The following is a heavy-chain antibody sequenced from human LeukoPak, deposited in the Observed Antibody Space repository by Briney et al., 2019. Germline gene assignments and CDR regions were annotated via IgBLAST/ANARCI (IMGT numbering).Heavy chain of an antibody. Sequence: SETLSLTCAVYGGSFSGYYWSWIRQPPGRGLEWIGEINHSGSTNYNPSLKSRVTISVDTSKKQFSLKLSPVTAADTAVYYCARVGYSSSWYAPDFDYWGQGTLVTVSS. CDR1: GGSFSGYY. J-gene: IGHJ4*02. CDR3: ARVGYSSSWYAPDFDY. V-gene: IGHV4-34*01. CDR2: INHSGST. D-gene: IGHD6-13*01.